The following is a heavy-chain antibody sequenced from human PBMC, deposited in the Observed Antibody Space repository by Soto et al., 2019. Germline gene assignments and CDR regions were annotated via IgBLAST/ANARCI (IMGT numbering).Heavy chain of an antibody. J-gene: IGHJ5*02. CDR2: ISAYNGNT. CDR3: ARDMSYYYDSSGYLAA. Sequence: ASGRVSCKASGYTFTGYYMHWVRQAPGQGLEWMGWISAYNGNTNYAQKLQGRATMTTDTSTSTAYMELRSLRSDDTAVYYCARDMSYYYDSSGYLAAWGQGTLVTVSS. D-gene: IGHD3-22*01. CDR1: GYTFTGYY. V-gene: IGHV1-18*04.